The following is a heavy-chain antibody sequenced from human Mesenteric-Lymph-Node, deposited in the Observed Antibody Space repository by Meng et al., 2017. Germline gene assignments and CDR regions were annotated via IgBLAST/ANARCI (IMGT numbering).Heavy chain of an antibody. D-gene: IGHD1-26*01. CDR1: DGSISSSSYY. CDR2: SYYTGST. J-gene: IGHJ4*02. CDR3: ARDQRPLVGATVPYFDY. Sequence: SETLSLTCSVSDGSISSSSYYWDWIRQPPGKGLEWIGSSYYTGSTYYNASLKSRVTISVDTSRNQFSLRLGSVTAADTAVYYCARDQRPLVGATVPYFDYWGQGTLITVSS. V-gene: IGHV4-39*07.